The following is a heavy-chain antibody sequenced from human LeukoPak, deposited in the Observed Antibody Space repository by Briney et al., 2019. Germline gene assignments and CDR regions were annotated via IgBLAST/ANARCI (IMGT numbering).Heavy chain of an antibody. CDR1: CGSISSGCYY. Sequence: SETLSLTCSVCCGSISSGCYYWNWIRQPAGKGLEWIGRISTSGSTNYNPSLQSRVTIAVDTSKNQFSLTVSSVTAADTAVYYCARRYRDAFAIWGQRTMVTLSS. V-gene: IGHV4-61*02. J-gene: IGHJ3*02. D-gene: IGHD4-11*01. CDR3: ARRYRDAFAI. CDR2: ISTSGST.